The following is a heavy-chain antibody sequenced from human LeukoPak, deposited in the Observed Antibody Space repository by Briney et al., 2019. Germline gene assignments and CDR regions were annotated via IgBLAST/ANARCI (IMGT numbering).Heavy chain of an antibody. J-gene: IGHJ5*02. D-gene: IGHD2-15*01. CDR1: GFTFSDYY. Sequence: GGSLRLSCAASGFTFSDYYMSWIRQAPGKGLEWVSYINSSGSTIYYADSVKGRFTISRDNAKNSLYLQMNSLRAEDTAVYYCARAYCSGGSCYSRDGQVDWFDPWGQGTLVTVSS. V-gene: IGHV3-11*01. CDR2: INSSGSTI. CDR3: ARAYCSGGSCYSRDGQVDWFDP.